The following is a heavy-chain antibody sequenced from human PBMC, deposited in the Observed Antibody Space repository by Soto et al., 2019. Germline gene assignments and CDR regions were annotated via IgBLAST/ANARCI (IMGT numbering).Heavy chain of an antibody. Sequence: ASVKVSCQASGYTFTIYGISWVLQAPGQGIEWMGWISAYNGNTNYAQKLQGRVTMTTDTSTSTAYMELRSLRSDDTAVYYCASNYDFWRGYGGARYYYYGMYGCGQGTTVTVSS. CDR1: GYTFTIYG. J-gene: IGHJ6*02. CDR2: ISAYNGNT. D-gene: IGHD3-3*01. V-gene: IGHV1-18*01. CDR3: ASNYDFWRGYGGARYYYYGMYG.